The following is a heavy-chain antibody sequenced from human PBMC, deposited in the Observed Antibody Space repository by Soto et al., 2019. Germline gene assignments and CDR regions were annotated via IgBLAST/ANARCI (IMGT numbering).Heavy chain of an antibody. V-gene: IGHV4-31*03. CDR1: GGSISSAGYY. J-gene: IGHJ4*02. CDR3: ARGEGGRYPLTYFDN. Sequence: PSETLSLTCTVSGGSISSAGYYWSWIRQHPGKGLEWIGYIYYRGSTNYNPYLKSRVTMSVDTSRNQFSLRLSSVTAADTAMYYCARGEGGRYPLTYFDNWGQGILVTVSS. CDR2: IYYRGST. D-gene: IGHD1-26*01.